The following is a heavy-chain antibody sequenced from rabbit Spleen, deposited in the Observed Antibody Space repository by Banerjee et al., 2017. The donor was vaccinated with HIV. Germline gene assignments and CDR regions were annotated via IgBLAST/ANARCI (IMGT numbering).Heavy chain of an antibody. J-gene: IGHJ4*01. Sequence: QQQLEESGGGLVKPEGSLTLTCKASGFDLSSYYFMCWVRQAPGKGLELIACISTDSGSTYYASWAKGRFTITRSTSLNTVTLQLNSLTVADTATYFCARDLTGVIGWNFGWWGPGTLVTVS. CDR1: GFDLSSYYF. D-gene: IGHD1-1*01. CDR2: ISTDSGST. V-gene: IGHV1S43*01. CDR3: ARDLTGVIGWNFGW.